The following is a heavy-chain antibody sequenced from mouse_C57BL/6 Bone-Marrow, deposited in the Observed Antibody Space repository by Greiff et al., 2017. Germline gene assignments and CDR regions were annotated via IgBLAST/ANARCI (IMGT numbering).Heavy chain of an antibody. CDR2: IRSKSNNYAT. Sequence: EVKLMESGGGLVQPKGSLKLSCAASGFSFNTYAMNWVRQAPGKGLEWVARIRSKSNNYATYYADSVKDRFTISRDDSESMLYLQMNNLKTEDTAMYYCGRHGGLRDWYFDVWGTGTTVTVSS. CDR3: GRHGGLRDWYFDV. CDR1: GFSFNTYA. V-gene: IGHV10-1*01. J-gene: IGHJ1*03. D-gene: IGHD1-1*01.